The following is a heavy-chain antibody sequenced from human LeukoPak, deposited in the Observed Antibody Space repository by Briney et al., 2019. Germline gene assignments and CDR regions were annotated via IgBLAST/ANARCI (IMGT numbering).Heavy chain of an antibody. D-gene: IGHD6-13*01. CDR2: IDPTASYT. J-gene: IGHJ3*02. Sequence: GESLKISCKGSGYSFTSYWISWVRQMPGKGLEWMWRIDPTASYTNYSTSFQGHVTISADKSISTAYLQWSSLKASDTAMYYCARLQHQLNALDIWGQGTMVTVSS. V-gene: IGHV5-10-1*01. CDR1: GYSFTSYW. CDR3: ARLQHQLNALDI.